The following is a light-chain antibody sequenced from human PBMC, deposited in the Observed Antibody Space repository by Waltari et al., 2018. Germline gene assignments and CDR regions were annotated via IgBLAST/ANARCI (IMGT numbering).Light chain of an antibody. V-gene: IGKV3-20*01. CDR3: QHYVRLPAT. Sequence: EIVLTQSPGTLSLSPGERATLSCRASQSLSRALAWYQQKPGQAPRLLIDGASSRATGIPDRFSGRGSGTDFSLTISRLEPEDFAVYYCQHYVRLPATFGQGTKVEIK. J-gene: IGKJ1*01. CDR2: GAS. CDR1: QSLSRA.